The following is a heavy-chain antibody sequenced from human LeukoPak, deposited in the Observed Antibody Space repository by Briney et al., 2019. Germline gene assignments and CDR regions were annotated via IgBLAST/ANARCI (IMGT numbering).Heavy chain of an antibody. Sequence: PSETLSLTCTVSGGSISSYHWSWIRQPPGKGLEWIGYIYYSGSTNYNPSLKSRVTISVDTSKNQFSPKLSSVTAADAAVYYCARHRPHDAFDIWGQGTMVTVSS. V-gene: IGHV4-59*08. CDR1: GGSISSYH. CDR2: IYYSGST. J-gene: IGHJ3*02. CDR3: ARHRPHDAFDI.